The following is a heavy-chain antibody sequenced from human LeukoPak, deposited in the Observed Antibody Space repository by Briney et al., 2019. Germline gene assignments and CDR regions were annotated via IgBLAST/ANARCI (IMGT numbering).Heavy chain of an antibody. CDR1: GGSISSSNW. CDR3: ARAHSSSWYVEDY. D-gene: IGHD6-13*01. V-gene: IGHV4-61*01. CDR2: IYYSGST. Sequence: SETLSLTCAVSGGSISSSNWWSWIRQPPGKGLEWIGYIYYSGSTNYNPSLKSRVTISVDTSKNQFSLKLSSVTAADTAVYYCARAHSSSWYVEDYWGQGTLVTVSS. J-gene: IGHJ4*02.